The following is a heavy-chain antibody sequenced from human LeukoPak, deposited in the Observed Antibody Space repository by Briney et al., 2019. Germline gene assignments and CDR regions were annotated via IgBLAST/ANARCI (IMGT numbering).Heavy chain of an antibody. V-gene: IGHV3-23*01. Sequence: GGSLRLSCAASGFTFSAYAMSWVRQAPGKGLEWVSGISGSGDNTYYADSVKGRFTISRDNSKNTLYVQVNSLGTEDTAAYYCAKGSYYDSSGSFYFDYWGQGTLVAVSS. CDR1: GFTFSAYA. D-gene: IGHD3-22*01. CDR3: AKGSYYDSSGSFYFDY. CDR2: ISGSGDNT. J-gene: IGHJ4*02.